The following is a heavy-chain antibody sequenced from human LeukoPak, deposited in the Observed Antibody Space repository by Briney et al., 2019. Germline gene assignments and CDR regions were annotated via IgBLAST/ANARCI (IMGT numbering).Heavy chain of an antibody. CDR3: ARESSSWSTFDY. CDR2: IWYDGSNK. Sequence: GGSLRLSCAASGFTFSSYGMHWVRQAPGKGLEWVAVIWYDGSNKYYADSVKGRFTISRDNSKNTLYLQMNSLRAEDTAVYYCARESSSWSTFDYWGQGTLVTVSS. J-gene: IGHJ4*02. D-gene: IGHD6-13*01. CDR1: GFTFSSYG. V-gene: IGHV3-33*01.